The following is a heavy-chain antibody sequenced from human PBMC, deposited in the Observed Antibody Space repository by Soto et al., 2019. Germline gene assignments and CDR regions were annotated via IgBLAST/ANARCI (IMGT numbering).Heavy chain of an antibody. CDR1: GGSFSSYY. Sequence: QVQLQQWGDGLLKPSETLSLTCAVYGGSFSSYYWNWIRQSPGKGLEWIGDINRIGSSNYNPSLTGRVTMSGDSSKNQFYLRLTSVTAADTAMYYCARGGVDMIRGITGKRTWLDPWGQGTLVIVS. D-gene: IGHD3-10*01. V-gene: IGHV4-34*01. J-gene: IGHJ5*02. CDR3: ARGGVDMIRGITGKRTWLDP. CDR2: INRIGSS.